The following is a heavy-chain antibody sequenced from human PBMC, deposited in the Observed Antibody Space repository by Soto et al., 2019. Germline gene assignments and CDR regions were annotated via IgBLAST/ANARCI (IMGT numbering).Heavy chain of an antibody. Sequence: QITLNESGPTVVRPTETLTLTCRFSGFSLTTSGVGVGWVRQSPGKAPEWLALIYWDDDKRYSESLKSRLTITKNTYKHQVVLTVANLDPTDTATYYCAHRVLRTVFGLVTTTAIYFDFWGQGTPVAVSS. D-gene: IGHD3-3*01. V-gene: IGHV2-5*02. J-gene: IGHJ4*02. CDR1: GFSLTTSGVG. CDR3: AHRVLRTVFGLVTTTAIYFDF. CDR2: IYWDDDK.